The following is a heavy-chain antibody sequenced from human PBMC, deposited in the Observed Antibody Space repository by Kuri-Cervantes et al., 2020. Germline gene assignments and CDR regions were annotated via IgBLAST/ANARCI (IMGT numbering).Heavy chain of an antibody. CDR2: ISTSSSPI. J-gene: IGHJ4*02. CDR1: GFTFSSYS. CDR3: ARLDFDGFDY. Sequence: GESLKISCAASGFTFSSYSMNWVRQAPGKGLEWVSYISTSSSPIYYADSVKGRFTISRDNAKNSLYLQMNSLRDEDTAVYYCARLDFDGFDYWGLGTLVTVSS. D-gene: IGHD3-9*01. V-gene: IGHV3-48*02.